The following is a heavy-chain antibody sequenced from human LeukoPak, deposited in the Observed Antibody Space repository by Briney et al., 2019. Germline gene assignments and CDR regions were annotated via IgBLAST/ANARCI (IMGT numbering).Heavy chain of an antibody. D-gene: IGHD3-22*01. CDR3: ARVLNSFDSSGFFDY. CDR2: IYSGGST. J-gene: IGHJ4*02. V-gene: IGHV3-53*04. Sequence: GGSLRLSCAASGFTVSRNYMSWVRQAPGKGLEWVSVIYSGGSTYYADSVKGRFTISRHNSKNTLYFDTNSLRPEDTAVYYCARVLNSFDSSGFFDYWGQGLLVTVSS. CDR1: GFTVSRNY.